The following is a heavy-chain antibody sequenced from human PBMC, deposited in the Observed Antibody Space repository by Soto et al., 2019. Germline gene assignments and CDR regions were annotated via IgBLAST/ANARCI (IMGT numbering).Heavy chain of an antibody. CDR3: VKDKASGSYYFDY. J-gene: IGHJ4*02. V-gene: IGHV3-43*01. D-gene: IGHD1-26*01. Sequence: EVQLVESGGVVVQPGGSLRLSCAASGFTFDDYTMHWVRQGPGKGLEWVSFITWDGGSTNYADSVRGRFTISRDNNKNSLHLQMNSLRTEDTALYYCVKDKASGSYYFDYWGQGTLVTVSS. CDR1: GFTFDDYT. CDR2: ITWDGGST.